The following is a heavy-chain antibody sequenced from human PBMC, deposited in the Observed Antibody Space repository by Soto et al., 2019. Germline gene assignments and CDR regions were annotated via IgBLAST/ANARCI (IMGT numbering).Heavy chain of an antibody. Sequence: ASVKVSCKASGYTFTSYDINWVRQATGQGLEWMGWMNPNSGNTGYAQKFQGRVTMTRNTSISTAYMELSSLRSEDTAVYYCARFYVDTAPGTRSAPDAFDIWGQGTMVTVSS. CDR2: MNPNSGNT. V-gene: IGHV1-8*01. CDR3: ARFYVDTAPGTRSAPDAFDI. CDR1: GYTFTSYD. D-gene: IGHD5-18*01. J-gene: IGHJ3*02.